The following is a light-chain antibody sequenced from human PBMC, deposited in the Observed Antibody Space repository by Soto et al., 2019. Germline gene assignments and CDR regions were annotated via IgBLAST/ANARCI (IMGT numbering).Light chain of an antibody. CDR1: SSDVGGYDF. CDR2: DVT. V-gene: IGLV2-11*01. CDR3: STWDDSLNAVL. Sequence: QSALTQPRSVSGSPGQSVTISCTGTSSDVGGYDFVSWYQQHPGKAPKLMIHDVTKRPSGVPDRFSGSKSGNSASLTISGLQAEDEADYYCSTWDDSLNAVLFGGGTKLTVL. J-gene: IGLJ2*01.